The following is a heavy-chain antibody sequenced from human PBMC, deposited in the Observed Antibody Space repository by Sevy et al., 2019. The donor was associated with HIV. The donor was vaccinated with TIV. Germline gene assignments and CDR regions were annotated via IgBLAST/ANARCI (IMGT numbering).Heavy chain of an antibody. CDR1: GFTFSSYA. J-gene: IGHJ4*02. CDR2: IKEDGKET. D-gene: IGHD5-18*01. Sequence: GGSLRLSCAASGFTFSSYAMSWVRQAPGKGLEWVAKIKEDGKETYYVDSVKGRFTISRDNAKNSLYLQMTSLRAEDTAVYYCARDKNSAMVTPFDFWGQGTLVTVSS. V-gene: IGHV3-7*03. CDR3: ARDKNSAMVTPFDF.